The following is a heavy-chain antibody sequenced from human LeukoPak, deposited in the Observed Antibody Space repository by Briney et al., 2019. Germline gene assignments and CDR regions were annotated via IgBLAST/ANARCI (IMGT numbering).Heavy chain of an antibody. Sequence: GGSLRLSCAVSGFTFSSYSMTWVRQAPGKGLEWVSYISSSGSTIYYADSVKGRFTISRDNAKNSLYLQMNSLRAEDTAVYYCAGESPPLYYGYWHYYYYMDVWGKGTTVTISS. V-gene: IGHV3-48*04. CDR3: AGESPPLYYGYWHYYYYMDV. CDR2: ISSSGSTI. CDR1: GFTFSSYS. J-gene: IGHJ6*03. D-gene: IGHD3-10*01.